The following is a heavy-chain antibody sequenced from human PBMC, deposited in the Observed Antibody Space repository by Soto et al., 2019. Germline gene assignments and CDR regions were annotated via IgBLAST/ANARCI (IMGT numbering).Heavy chain of an antibody. Sequence: GESLKISCAASGFTFSSYYMTWVRQAPGKGLEWVANIKQDGSEKFYVDSVKGRFSISRDNAKNSLYLQMNSLRAEDTAVYYCAGGSGWLFDSWGQGTLVTVSS. CDR1: GFTFSSYY. J-gene: IGHJ4*02. V-gene: IGHV3-7*03. CDR2: IKQDGSEK. CDR3: AGGSGWLFDS. D-gene: IGHD6-19*01.